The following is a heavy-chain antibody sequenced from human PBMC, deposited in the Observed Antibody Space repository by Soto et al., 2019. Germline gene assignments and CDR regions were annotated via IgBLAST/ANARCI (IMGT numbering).Heavy chain of an antibody. D-gene: IGHD6-19*01. V-gene: IGHV1-18*01. CDR1: GYTFTNFG. CDR2: ISAYNGNT. Sequence: ASVKVSCKASGYTFTNFGISWVRQAPGQGLEWMGWISAYNGNTNYAQKLQGRVTITRDTSASTAYMELSSLRSEDTAVYYCASSYSSGWYHYGMDVWGQGTTVTV. CDR3: ASSYSSGWYHYGMDV. J-gene: IGHJ6*02.